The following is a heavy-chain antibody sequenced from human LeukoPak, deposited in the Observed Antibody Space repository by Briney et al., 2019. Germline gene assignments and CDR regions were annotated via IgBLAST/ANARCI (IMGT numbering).Heavy chain of an antibody. CDR2: IKQDGSEK. CDR1: GITFSSYW. D-gene: IGHD2-2*01. V-gene: IGHV3-7*01. J-gene: IGHJ6*03. CDR3: HRGDRLRSDYYYYYMDV. Sequence: GGSLRLSCAASGITFSSYWMSWVRQAPGKGLEWVANIKQDGSEKYYVDSVKGRFTISRDNAKNSLYLQMNSLRAEDTAVYYCHRGDRLRSDYYYYYMDVWGKGTTVTVSS.